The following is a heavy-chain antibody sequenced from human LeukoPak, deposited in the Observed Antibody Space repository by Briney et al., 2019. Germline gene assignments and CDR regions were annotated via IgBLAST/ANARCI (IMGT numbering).Heavy chain of an antibody. CDR3: AKDGQLANY. D-gene: IGHD6-13*01. V-gene: IGHV3-23*01. CDR1: GFTFSSYA. CDR2: ISGSGGST. Sequence: AGGSLRLSCAASGFTFSSYAMSWVRQAPGKGLEWVSVISGSGGSTYYADSVKGRFTISRDNSKNTLYLQINSLRAEDTAVYYRAKDGQLANYWGQGTLVTVSS. J-gene: IGHJ4*02.